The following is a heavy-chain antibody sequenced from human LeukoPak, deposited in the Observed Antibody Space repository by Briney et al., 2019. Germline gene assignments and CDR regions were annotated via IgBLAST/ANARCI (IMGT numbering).Heavy chain of an antibody. D-gene: IGHD4-11*01. CDR1: GGSISSYY. CDR2: IYYTGST. J-gene: IGHJ6*03. CDR3: ARADSNYYYYYMDV. Sequence: SETLSLTCTVSGGSISSYYWSWIRQPPGKGLEWIGYIYYTGSTTYNPSLESRVTISLDTSKNQFSLKLSSVTAADTAVYYCARADSNYYYYYMDVWGKGTTVTVSS. V-gene: IGHV4-59*12.